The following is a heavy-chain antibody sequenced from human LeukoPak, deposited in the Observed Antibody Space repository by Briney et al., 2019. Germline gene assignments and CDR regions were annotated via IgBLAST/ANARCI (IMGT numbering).Heavy chain of an antibody. CDR3: ARESRVRGTKNNWFDP. CDR1: GGSISSYY. D-gene: IGHD3-10*01. CDR2: IYYSGST. J-gene: IGHJ5*02. V-gene: IGHV4-59*01. Sequence: SETLSLTCTVSGGSISSYYWSWIRQPPGKGLEWIGYIYYSGSTNYNPSLKSRVTISVDTSKNQFSLKLSSVTAADTAVYYCARESRVRGTKNNWFDPWGQGTLVTVSS.